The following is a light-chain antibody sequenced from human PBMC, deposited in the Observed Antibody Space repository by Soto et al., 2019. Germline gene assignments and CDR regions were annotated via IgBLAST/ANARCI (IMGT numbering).Light chain of an antibody. CDR2: GAS. CDR3: QHYDNWPLT. J-gene: IGKJ4*01. V-gene: IGKV3D-15*01. Sequence: EIVMTQSPATLSVSPGERATLSCRASQSVDSNLAWYQQKPGQAPRLLIFGASTRATGIPARFSGGGSGTDFTLTISSLQSEDFGVYFCQHYDNWPLTFGGGTKVDIK. CDR1: QSVDSN.